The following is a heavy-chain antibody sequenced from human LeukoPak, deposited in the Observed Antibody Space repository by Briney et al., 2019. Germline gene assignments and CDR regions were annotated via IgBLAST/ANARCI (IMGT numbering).Heavy chain of an antibody. V-gene: IGHV3-30*14. CDR1: GFTISSYA. J-gene: IGHJ4*02. D-gene: IGHD3-10*01. CDR2: ISYDGSNK. Sequence: PSRSLSLSCAASGFTISSYAMHWVRQPPGKGLEWVAVISYDGSNKYYADSVKGRFTISRDNSKNTLYLQMSSLTAEDTAVYYCARTRGSHPSPFDSWGQGTLVTVSS. CDR3: ARTRGSHPSPFDS.